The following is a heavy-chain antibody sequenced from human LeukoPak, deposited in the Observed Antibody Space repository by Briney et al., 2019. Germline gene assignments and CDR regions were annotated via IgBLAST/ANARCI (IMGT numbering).Heavy chain of an antibody. V-gene: IGHV3-23*01. D-gene: IGHD2-15*01. J-gene: IGHJ3*02. CDR3: ARPRLEYCSGGSCFDAFDI. CDR1: GFTFSSYA. Sequence: GGSLRLSCAASGFTFSSYAMNWVRQAPGKGLEWVSAISGSGSTTYYADSVKGRFTISRDNSKNTLFLQMNSLTAEDTAIYSCARPRLEYCSGGSCFDAFDIWGQETMVTVSS. CDR2: ISGSGSTT.